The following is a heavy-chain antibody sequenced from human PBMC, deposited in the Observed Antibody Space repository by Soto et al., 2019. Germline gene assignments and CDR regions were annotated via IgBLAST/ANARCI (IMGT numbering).Heavy chain of an antibody. CDR1: GGTFSTYT. V-gene: IGHV1-69*02. CDR3: AGAHDSDYTDGTASSYP. Sequence: QVQLVQSGAEVKKPGSSVKVSCKASGGTFSTYTITWVRQAPGQGLEWMGRIIPIIGIINYAQKFQGRVNISPDKVAGTAYIELTGMKCDDTAVYYCAGAHDSDYTDGTASSYPWGQGTLVTVSS. CDR2: IIPIIGII. J-gene: IGHJ5*02. D-gene: IGHD4-4*01.